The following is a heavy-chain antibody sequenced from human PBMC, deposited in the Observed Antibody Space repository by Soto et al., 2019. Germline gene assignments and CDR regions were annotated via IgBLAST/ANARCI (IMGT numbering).Heavy chain of an antibody. J-gene: IGHJ4*02. CDR1: GGSFSGYY. CDR2: INHSGST. CDR3: ALGLTLGY. D-gene: IGHD3-16*01. V-gene: IGHV4-34*01. Sequence: QVQLQQWGAGLLKPSETLSLTCAVYGGSFSGYYWSWIRQPPGKGLEWIGEINHSGSTNYNPSLKSRVTISVDTSKNQFSRKLSSVTAADTAVYYCALGLTLGYWGQGTLVTVSS.